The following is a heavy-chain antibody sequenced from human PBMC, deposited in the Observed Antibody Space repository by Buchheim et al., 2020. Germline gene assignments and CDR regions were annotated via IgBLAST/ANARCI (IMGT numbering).Heavy chain of an antibody. CDR2: IYYSGST. CDR1: GASISSGGYY. V-gene: IGHV4-31*03. J-gene: IGHJ3*01. CDR3: ARGNAPMGAFDL. D-gene: IGHD3-10*01. Sequence: QVQLQESGPGLVKPSQTLSLTCTVSGASISSGGYYWSWIRQLPGKGLEWIGYIYYSGSTYFNPSLKSRVTMSVDTSKNQFSLKLSSVTAADTAVYYYARGNAPMGAFDLWGQGT.